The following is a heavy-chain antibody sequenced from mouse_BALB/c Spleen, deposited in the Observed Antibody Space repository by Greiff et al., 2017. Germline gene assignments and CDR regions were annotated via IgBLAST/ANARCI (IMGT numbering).Heavy chain of an antibody. CDR1: GFTFSSFG. D-gene: IGHD1-1*01. CDR3: AREGLLYAMDY. CDR2: ISSGSSTI. V-gene: IGHV5-17*02. J-gene: IGHJ4*01. Sequence: EVKLVESGGGLVQPGGSRKLSCAASGFTFSSFGMNWVRQAPEKGLEWVAYISSGSSTIYYADTVKGRFTISRDNPKNTLFLQMTSLRSEDTAMYYCAREGLLYAMDYWGQGTSVTVSS.